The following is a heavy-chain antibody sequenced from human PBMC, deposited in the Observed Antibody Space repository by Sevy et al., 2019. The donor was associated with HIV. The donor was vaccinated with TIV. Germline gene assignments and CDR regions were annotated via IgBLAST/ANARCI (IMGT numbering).Heavy chain of an antibody. J-gene: IGHJ5*02. CDR1: GYTFNNAW. CDR2: IKSKTGGGSA. CDR3: TGATVFGATWFDP. V-gene: IGHV3-15*01. D-gene: IGHD3-3*01. Sequence: GGSLRLSCAASGYTFNNAWMSWVRQAPGKGLEWLGRIKSKTGGGSAEYAAPGKCRFTISRDDSKRTLYLQMNRLRTEDTGVYYCTGATVFGATWFDPWGQGALVTVSS.